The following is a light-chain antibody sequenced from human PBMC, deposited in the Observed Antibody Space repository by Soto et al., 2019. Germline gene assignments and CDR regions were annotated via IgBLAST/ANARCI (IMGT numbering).Light chain of an antibody. Sequence: DIQMTQSPSTLSASVGVRVTITCRARLSISSWLAWYQQKPGKAPKLLIYKASSIESGVPSRFSGSGSGTEFTLTISSLQHDDFATYYCQQYNSFPTFGQGTKVEIK. J-gene: IGKJ1*01. CDR1: LSISSW. CDR3: QQYNSFPT. CDR2: KAS. V-gene: IGKV1-5*03.